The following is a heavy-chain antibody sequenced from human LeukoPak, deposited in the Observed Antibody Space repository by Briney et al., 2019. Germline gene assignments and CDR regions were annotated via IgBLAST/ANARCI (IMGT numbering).Heavy chain of an antibody. CDR2: ISSSSSYI. V-gene: IGHV3-21*01. CDR1: GFTFSSYS. D-gene: IGHD5-18*01. Sequence: EGSLRLSCAASGFTFSSYSMNWVRQAPGKGLEWVSSISSSSSYIYYADSVKGRFTISRDNAKNSLYLQMNSLRAEDTAVYYCARDRDTARYFDYWGQGTLVTVSS. J-gene: IGHJ4*02. CDR3: ARDRDTARYFDY.